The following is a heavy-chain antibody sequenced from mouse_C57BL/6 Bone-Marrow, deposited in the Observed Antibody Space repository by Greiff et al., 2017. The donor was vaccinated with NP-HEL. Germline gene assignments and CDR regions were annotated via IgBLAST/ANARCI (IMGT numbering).Heavy chain of an antibody. D-gene: IGHD4-1*01. CDR3: AMGWDVERDAMDY. J-gene: IGHJ4*01. CDR1: GYTFTSYW. Sequence: QVHVKQSGAELVKPGASVKLSCKASGYTFTSYWMHWVKQRPGRGLEWIGRIDPNSGGTKYNEKFKSKATLTVDKPSSTAYMQLSSLTSEDSAVYYCAMGWDVERDAMDYWGQGTSVTVSS. CDR2: IDPNSGGT. V-gene: IGHV1-72*01.